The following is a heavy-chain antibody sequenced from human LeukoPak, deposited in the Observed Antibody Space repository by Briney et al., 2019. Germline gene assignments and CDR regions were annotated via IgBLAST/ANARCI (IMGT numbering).Heavy chain of an antibody. CDR3: ARYDFWSGLPRCYMEV. J-gene: IGHJ6*03. CDR2: ISANNGNT. Sequence: SVKVSFKASGYTFTSCGISCVRQARGQPLEWMEWISANNGNTNYAQKLQGRVTMTKDRSTSTAYMELRSLRPDDTAVYYCARYDFWSGLPRCYMEVWGKGTTVTVSS. CDR1: GYTFTSCG. V-gene: IGHV1-18*04. D-gene: IGHD3-3*01.